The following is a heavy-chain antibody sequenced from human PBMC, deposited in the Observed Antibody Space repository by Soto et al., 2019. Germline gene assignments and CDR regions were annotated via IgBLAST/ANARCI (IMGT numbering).Heavy chain of an antibody. V-gene: IGHV4-39*01. J-gene: IGHJ4*02. CDR1: GGSISSSSYY. Sequence: QLQLQESGPGLVKPSETLSLTCTVSGGSISSSSYYWGWIRQPPGKGLEWIGSIYYSGSTYYNPSLKSRVTISVDTSNNQFSLKLSSVTAADTAVYYCASGEVVPAAISFWGQGTLVTVSS. CDR3: ASGEVVPAAISF. D-gene: IGHD2-2*01. CDR2: IYYSGST.